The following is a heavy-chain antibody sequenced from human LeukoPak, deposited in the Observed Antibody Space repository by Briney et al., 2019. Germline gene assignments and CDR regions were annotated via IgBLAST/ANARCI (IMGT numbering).Heavy chain of an antibody. D-gene: IGHD3-10*01. CDR2: IYYSGST. Sequence: SETLSLTCTVSGGSISSGDYYWSWIRQPPGKGLERIGYIYYSGSTYNPSLKSRVTISVDTSKNQFSLKLSSVTAADTAVYYCARAAYYYGSGSPGWFDPWGQGTLVTVSS. CDR3: ARAAYYYGSGSPGWFDP. J-gene: IGHJ5*02. CDR1: GGSISSGDYY. V-gene: IGHV4-30-4*01.